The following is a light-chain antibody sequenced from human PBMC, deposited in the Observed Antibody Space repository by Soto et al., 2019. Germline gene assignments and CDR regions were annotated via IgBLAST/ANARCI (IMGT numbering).Light chain of an antibody. CDR1: SSNIGSNY. CDR3: GTWDSNLNVAV. Sequence: QSLLTQPPSVSAAPGQKITISCSGSSSNIGSNYVSWYQQLPGTAPKVLIYDNAKRPSGIPDRFAGSKSATSATLGITGLQTGDEADYYCGTWDSNLNVAVFGTGTKLTVL. J-gene: IGLJ1*01. V-gene: IGLV1-51*01. CDR2: DNA.